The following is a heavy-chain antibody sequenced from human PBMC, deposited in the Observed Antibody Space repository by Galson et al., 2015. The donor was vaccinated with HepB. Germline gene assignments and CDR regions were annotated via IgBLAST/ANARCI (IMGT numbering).Heavy chain of an antibody. Sequence: SVKVSCKASGYTFTSYGISWVRQAPGQGLEWMGWISAYNGNTNYAQKLQGRVTMTTDTSTSTSYMELRSLRSDDTAVYYCVGSPTVNNWFDPWGQGTLVTVSS. V-gene: IGHV1-18*01. CDR1: GYTFTSYG. CDR2: ISAYNGNT. CDR3: VGSPTVNNWFDP. D-gene: IGHD1-26*01. J-gene: IGHJ5*02.